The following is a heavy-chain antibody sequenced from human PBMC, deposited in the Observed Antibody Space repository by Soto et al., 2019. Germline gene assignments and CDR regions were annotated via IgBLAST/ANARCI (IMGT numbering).Heavy chain of an antibody. CDR1: GGSFSGYY. V-gene: IGHV4-34*01. CDR3: ARAATTVPLDAFDI. CDR2: INHSGST. D-gene: IGHD4-17*01. Sequence: PSETLSLTCSVYGGSFSGYYWSWIRQPPGKGLEWIGEINHSGSTNYNPSLKSRVTISVDASKNQFSLKLSSVTAADTAVYYCARAATTVPLDAFDIWGQGTMVTVSS. J-gene: IGHJ3*02.